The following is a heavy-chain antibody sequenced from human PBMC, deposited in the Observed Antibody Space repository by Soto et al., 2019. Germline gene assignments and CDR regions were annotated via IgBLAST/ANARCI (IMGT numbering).Heavy chain of an antibody. CDR3: AYSSTPFDY. D-gene: IGHD6-13*01. V-gene: IGHV1-3*01. J-gene: IGHJ4*02. Sequence: ASVKVSCKASGYTFSSYSLHWVRQAPGQRPEWMGWIHGGYGSRQYSENVQDRITISRDNSKNTLYLQMNSLRAEDTAVYYCAYSSTPFDYWGQGTLVTVSS. CDR1: GYTFSSYS. CDR2: IHGGYGSR.